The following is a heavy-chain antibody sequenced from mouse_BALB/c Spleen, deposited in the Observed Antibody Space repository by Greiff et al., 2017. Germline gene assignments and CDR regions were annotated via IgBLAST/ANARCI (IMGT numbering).Heavy chain of an antibody. D-gene: IGHD1-1*01. CDR3: ASGTNYYGSSYNDY. CDR1: GFTFSSYA. Sequence: DVMLVESGGGLVKPGGSLKLSCAASGFTFSSYAMSWVRQTPEKRLEWVASISSGGSTYYPDSVKGRFTISRDNARNILYLQMSSLRSEDTAMYYCASGTNYYGSSYNDYWGQGTTLTVSS. CDR2: ISSGGST. J-gene: IGHJ2*01. V-gene: IGHV5-6-5*01.